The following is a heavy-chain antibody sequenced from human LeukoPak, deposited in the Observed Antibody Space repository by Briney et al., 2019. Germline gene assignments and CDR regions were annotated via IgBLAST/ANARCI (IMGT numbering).Heavy chain of an antibody. CDR1: GFSFRSNA. J-gene: IGHJ4*02. CDR2: INNSGGIT. CDR3: ATPSDSSGWYGV. V-gene: IGHV3-23*01. D-gene: IGHD6-19*01. Sequence: GGSLRLSCAASGFSFRSNAMSWVRQAPGKGLEWVSVINNSGGITYYADSVKGQFTISRDNSKNTLYLQMNSLRGEDTAVYYCATPSDSSGWYGVWGQGTLVTVSS.